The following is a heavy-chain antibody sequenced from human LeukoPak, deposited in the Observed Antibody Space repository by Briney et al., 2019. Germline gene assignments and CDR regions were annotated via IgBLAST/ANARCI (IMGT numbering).Heavy chain of an antibody. CDR2: IGSSSSYI. V-gene: IGHV3-21*01. D-gene: IGHD2-8*01. J-gene: IGHJ4*02. CDR1: GFTFSSYS. CDR3: ARGGEWLYYFDY. Sequence: GGSLRLSCAASGFTFSSYSMNWVRQAPGKGLEWVSSIGSSSSYIYYADSVKGRFTISRDNAKNSLYLQMNSLRAEDTAVYYCARGGEWLYYFDYWGQGTLVTVSS.